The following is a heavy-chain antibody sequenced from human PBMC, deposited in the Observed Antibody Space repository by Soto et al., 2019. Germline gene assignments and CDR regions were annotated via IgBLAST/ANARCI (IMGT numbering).Heavy chain of an antibody. CDR2: IYYTGST. CDR1: GDSISSSSYY. V-gene: IGHV4-39*01. CDR3: ARRPRASYDNIEGRVV. J-gene: IGHJ4*02. Sequence: QLQLQESGPGLVKPSETLSLTCTVSGDSISSSSYYWGWIRQPPGKGLEWIGSIYYTGSTYYNPSLRSRVTISVHTSNNQFSLNLSSVTAADTAVYYCARRPRASYDNIEGRVVWGQGTLVTVSS. D-gene: IGHD3-22*01.